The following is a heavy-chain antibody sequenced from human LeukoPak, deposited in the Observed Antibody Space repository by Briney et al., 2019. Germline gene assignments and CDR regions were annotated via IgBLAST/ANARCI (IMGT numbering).Heavy chain of an antibody. D-gene: IGHD6-19*01. Sequence: GGSLRLSCAASGFTVSSNYMSWSRQDPGKGLEWVSCICSMSSYTNYADSVKGRFTVSRDNAKNSLHLQMDGLRAEDTAVYYCARVGGAVAATRFDYWGQGTLVTVSS. CDR2: ICSMSSYT. CDR3: ARVGGAVAATRFDY. V-gene: IGHV3-11*05. CDR1: GFTVSSNY. J-gene: IGHJ4*02.